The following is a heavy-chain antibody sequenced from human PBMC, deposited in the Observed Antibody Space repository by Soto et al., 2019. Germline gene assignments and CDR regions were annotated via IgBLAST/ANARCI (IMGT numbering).Heavy chain of an antibody. CDR3: ARAYYDILTGYFNWFDP. J-gene: IGHJ5*02. CDR2: IYHSGST. V-gene: IGHV4-4*02. Sequence: SETLSLTCAVSSGSISSSNWWSWVRQPPGKGLEWIGEIYHSGSTNYNPSLKSRVTISVDKSKNQFSLKLSSVTAADTAVYYCARAYYDILTGYFNWFDPWGQGTLVTVSS. D-gene: IGHD3-9*01. CDR1: SGSISSSNW.